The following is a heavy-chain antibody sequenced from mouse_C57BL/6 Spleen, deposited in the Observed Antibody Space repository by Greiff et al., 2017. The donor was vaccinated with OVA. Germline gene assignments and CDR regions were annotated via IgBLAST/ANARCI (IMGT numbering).Heavy chain of an antibody. CDR2: ISDGGSYT. V-gene: IGHV5-4*03. J-gene: IGHJ1*03. CDR3: ARAYSPYWYFDV. D-gene: IGHD2-12*01. Sequence: EVKVVESGGGLVKPGGSLKLSCAASGFTFSSYAMSWVRQTPEKRLEWVATISDGGSYTYYPDNVKGRFTISRDNAKNNLYLQMSHLKSEDTAMYYCARAYSPYWYFDVWGTGTTVTVSS. CDR1: GFTFSSYA.